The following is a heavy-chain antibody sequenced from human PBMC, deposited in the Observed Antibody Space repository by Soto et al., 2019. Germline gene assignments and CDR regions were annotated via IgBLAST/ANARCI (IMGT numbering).Heavy chain of an antibody. D-gene: IGHD2-2*01. CDR3: ARGGHTAADY. J-gene: IGHJ4*02. V-gene: IGHV1-69*02. CDR2: IIPILDIA. CDR1: GGTFSSYT. Sequence: QVQLVQSGAEVKKPGSSVKVFCKASGGTFSSYTISWVRQAPGQGLEWMGRIIPILDIATYAQKFQGRITIIADTFTSTAYMELSSLRSEDTAVYYCARGGHTAADYWGQGTLVTVSS.